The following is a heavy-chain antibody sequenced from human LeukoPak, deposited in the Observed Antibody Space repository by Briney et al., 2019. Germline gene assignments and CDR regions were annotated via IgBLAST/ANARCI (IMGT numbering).Heavy chain of an antibody. CDR2: IDPNRGAT. CDR1: GYTFTDYY. V-gene: IGHV1-2*06. CDR3: ARDTPSTPQWELDY. D-gene: IGHD1-26*01. J-gene: IGHJ4*02. Sequence: ASVKVSCKASGYTFTDYYLHWVRQAPGQGLEWMGRIDPNRGATIYAQDFQGRITLTRDTSISTAYMELSTLTCDDTAVYYCARDTPSTPQWELDYWGQGALVTVSS.